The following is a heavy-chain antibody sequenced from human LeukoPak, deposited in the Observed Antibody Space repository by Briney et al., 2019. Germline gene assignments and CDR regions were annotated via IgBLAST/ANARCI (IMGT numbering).Heavy chain of an antibody. V-gene: IGHV3-33*01. CDR1: GFSFSTYG. CDR3: VGDTPPGGDYYFDY. D-gene: IGHD3-16*01. Sequence: GGSLRLSCGASGFSFSTYGMHWVRQAPGKGLEWVALIWNAGTNTYYADSVKGRFTISRDNSKNTLYLQMNSLRAEDTAVYYCVGDTPPGGDYYFDYWGQGTLVIVS. J-gene: IGHJ4*02. CDR2: IWNAGTNT.